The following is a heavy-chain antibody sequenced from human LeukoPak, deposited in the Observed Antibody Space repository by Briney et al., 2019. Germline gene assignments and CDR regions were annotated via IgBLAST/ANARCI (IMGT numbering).Heavy chain of an antibody. D-gene: IGHD6-6*01. Sequence: GGSLRLSCAASGFTFTDYYMTWIRQAPGKGLEWLSYISTTSTYTNYADSVKGRFTLSRDNANDSLSLQMDSRKAEDTAGDYCARSKGCSSSPFDHWGQGILVTVSS. CDR2: ISTTSTYT. V-gene: IGHV3-11*06. J-gene: IGHJ4*02. CDR1: GFTFTDYY. CDR3: ARSKGCSSSPFDH.